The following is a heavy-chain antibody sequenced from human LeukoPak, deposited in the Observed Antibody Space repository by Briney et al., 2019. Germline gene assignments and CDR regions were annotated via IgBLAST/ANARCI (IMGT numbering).Heavy chain of an antibody. D-gene: IGHD4-17*01. CDR1: GYTFTNYA. J-gene: IGHJ4*02. V-gene: IGHV1-18*01. CDR3: AREGELNTVTPIFDN. CDR2: TSVYKGNT. Sequence: ASVRVSCKGSGYTFTNYAISWVRQAPGQGLEWMGWTSVYKGNTNYAQKFQGRVTMTTDTSTSTTYMEVRSLRSDDTAMYYCAREGELNTVTPIFDNWGQGTLVIVSS.